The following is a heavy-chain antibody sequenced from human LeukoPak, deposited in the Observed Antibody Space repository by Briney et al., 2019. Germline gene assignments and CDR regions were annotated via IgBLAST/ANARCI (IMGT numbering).Heavy chain of an antibody. Sequence: PGGSLRLSCAASGFTFSSYSMNWVRQAPGKGLEWVSYISSSSSTIYYADSVKGRFTISRDNAKNSLYLQMNSLRAEDTAVYYCAFGAPFKQWLVQDGWGQGTLVTVSS. D-gene: IGHD6-19*01. CDR2: ISSSSSTI. CDR1: GFTFSSYS. V-gene: IGHV3-48*04. CDR3: AFGAPFKQWLVQDG. J-gene: IGHJ4*02.